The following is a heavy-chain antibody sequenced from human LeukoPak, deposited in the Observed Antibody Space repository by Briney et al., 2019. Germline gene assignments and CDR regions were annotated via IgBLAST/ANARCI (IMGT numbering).Heavy chain of an antibody. V-gene: IGHV3-30*03. CDR3: ARDDYFGVVAY. D-gene: IGHD3-3*01. J-gene: IGHJ4*02. CDR1: GFTFSSYW. CDR2: VSYDATNK. Sequence: GGSLRLSCAASGFTFSSYWMHWVRQAPGRGLEWVAVVSYDATNKYYADSVKGRFTISRDNSKNTLYLQMNSLRAEDTAVYYCARDDYFGVVAYWGQGTLVSVSS.